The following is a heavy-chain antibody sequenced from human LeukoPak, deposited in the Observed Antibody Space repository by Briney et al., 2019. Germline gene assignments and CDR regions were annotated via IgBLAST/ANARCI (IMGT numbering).Heavy chain of an antibody. CDR2: IYSVGNT. Sequence: PVGSLRLSCASSTFTVSSNYMSWVRQAPGMGLEWVSIIYSVGNTYYADSVKGRFTISRDNSKNTLYLQMNSLRVEDTAVYYCARVFNIAAEDGYGMDVWGQGTTVTVSS. CDR3: ARVFNIAAEDGYGMDV. D-gene: IGHD6-13*01. J-gene: IGHJ6*02. CDR1: TFTVSSNY. V-gene: IGHV3-66*01.